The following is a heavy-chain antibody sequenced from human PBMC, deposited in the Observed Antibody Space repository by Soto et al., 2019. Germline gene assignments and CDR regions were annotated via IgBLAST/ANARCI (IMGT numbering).Heavy chain of an antibody. CDR2: IYWDDDK. D-gene: IGHD3-10*01. V-gene: IGHV2-5*02. CDR1: GFSLSTSGVG. Sequence: QITLKESGPALVKPTQTLTLTCTFSGFSLSTSGVGVGWIRQPPGKALEWLALIYWDDDKRYSPSLKSRLTIXKXXSKNQVLLTMTNLDPVDTATYYCAHRAIYFGEFDYWGQGTLVTVSS. CDR3: AHRAIYFGEFDY. J-gene: IGHJ4*02.